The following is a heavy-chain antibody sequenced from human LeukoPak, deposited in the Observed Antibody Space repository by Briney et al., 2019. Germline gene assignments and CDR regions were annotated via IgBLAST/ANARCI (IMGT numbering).Heavy chain of an antibody. Sequence: GGSLRLSCAASGFTFSDYYMSWIRQAPGKGLEWVSYISSSGSTIYYADSVKGRFAISRDNAKNSLYLQMNSLRAEDTAVYYCAKDILGWSFDCWGQGTLVTVSS. D-gene: IGHD4-23*01. J-gene: IGHJ4*02. CDR2: ISSSGSTI. V-gene: IGHV3-11*01. CDR3: AKDILGWSFDC. CDR1: GFTFSDYY.